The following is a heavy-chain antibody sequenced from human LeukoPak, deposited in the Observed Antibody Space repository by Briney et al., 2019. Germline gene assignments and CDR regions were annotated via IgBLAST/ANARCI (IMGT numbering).Heavy chain of an antibody. CDR1: GFSFSDYS. Sequence: GSLRLSCVASGFSFSDYSLNWVRQPPGKGLEWIGYVFYSGGTLYNPSVNSRVSISVDTSKTQFSLKLTSVTAADTAVYYCARHITVTYDAFDLWGRGTMVTVSS. V-gene: IGHV4-59*08. CDR2: VFYSGGT. J-gene: IGHJ3*01. D-gene: IGHD6-19*01. CDR3: ARHITVTYDAFDL.